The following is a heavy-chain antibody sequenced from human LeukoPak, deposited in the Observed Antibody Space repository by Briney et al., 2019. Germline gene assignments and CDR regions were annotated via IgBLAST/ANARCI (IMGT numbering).Heavy chain of an antibody. D-gene: IGHD1-26*01. V-gene: IGHV4-31*03. J-gene: IGHJ3*02. CDR1: GGSISSGGYY. Sequence: PSETLSLTCTVSGGSISSGGYYWSWIRQHPGKGLEWIGYIYYSGSTYYNPSLKSRVTISVDTSKNQFSLKLSSVTAADTAVYYCARSQNLSSVGAFDIWGQGTMVTVSS. CDR2: IYYSGST. CDR3: ARSQNLSSVGAFDI.